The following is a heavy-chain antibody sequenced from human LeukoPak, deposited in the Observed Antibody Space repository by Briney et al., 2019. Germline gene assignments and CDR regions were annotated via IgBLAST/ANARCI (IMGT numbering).Heavy chain of an antibody. V-gene: IGHV1-69*05. CDR3: AIGDRDTAMVSVAFDI. Sequence: ASVKVSCKASGGTFSSYAISWVRQAPGPGMEWMGVIIPIFGTANYAQKFQGRVTITTDESTSTAYMELSSLRSEDTAVDYCAIGDRDTAMVSVAFDIWGQGTMVTVSS. J-gene: IGHJ3*02. CDR1: GGTFSSYA. D-gene: IGHD5-18*01. CDR2: IIPIFGTA.